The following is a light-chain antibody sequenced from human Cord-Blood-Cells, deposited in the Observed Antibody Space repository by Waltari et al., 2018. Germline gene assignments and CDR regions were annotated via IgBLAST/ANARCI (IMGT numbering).Light chain of an antibody. J-gene: IGKJ4*01. CDR2: DAS. Sequence: DIQMNQSPSSLSASVGYRVPITCQASQDISNYLNWYQQKPGKAPKLLIYDASNLETGVPSRFSGSGSGTDFTFTISSLQPEDIATYYCQQYDNLPLSFGRGTKVEIK. CDR3: QQYDNLPLS. V-gene: IGKV1-33*01. CDR1: QDISNY.